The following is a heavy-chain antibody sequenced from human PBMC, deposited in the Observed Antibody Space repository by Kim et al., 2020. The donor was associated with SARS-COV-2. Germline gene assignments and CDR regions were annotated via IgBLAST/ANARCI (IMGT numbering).Heavy chain of an antibody. Sequence: GGSLRLSCAASGFTFSDFPMAWVRQAPGKGLEWVSAISSSGVNTYYGDSVRGRFTISRDNSNNTLYLKLKTLRAEDTAMYYCAKSRRMTLNWFDSWGQGTLVTVST. CDR2: ISSSGVNT. D-gene: IGHD2-8*01. CDR1: GFTFSDFP. V-gene: IGHV3-23*01. CDR3: AKSRRMTLNWFDS. J-gene: IGHJ5*01.